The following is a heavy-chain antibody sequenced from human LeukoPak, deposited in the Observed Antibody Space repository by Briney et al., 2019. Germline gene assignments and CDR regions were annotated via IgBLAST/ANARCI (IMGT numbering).Heavy chain of an antibody. J-gene: IGHJ4*02. Sequence: GGSLRLSCAASGFTFSLHYMGWVRQTPGKGLEWVANIKEDGSDKSYVDSVKGRFTISKDNAKNSVYLQMNSLRAEDTAVYYCARHRYFYFDLWGQGTLVTVSS. V-gene: IGHV3-7*01. D-gene: IGHD1-1*01. CDR2: IKEDGSDK. CDR1: GFTFSLHY. CDR3: ARHRYFYFDL.